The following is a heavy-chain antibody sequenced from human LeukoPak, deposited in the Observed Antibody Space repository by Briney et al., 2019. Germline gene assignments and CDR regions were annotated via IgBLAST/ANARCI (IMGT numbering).Heavy chain of an antibody. V-gene: IGHV1-2*02. CDR3: AREAGGVSDY. CDR1: VYIFSDYY. J-gene: IGHJ4*02. CDR2: IKPNNGGT. Sequence: ASVNVSCRASVYIFSDYYVHWVRQAPGQGLEWMAWIKPNNGGTTFAQKFQGRVTLTRDTSISTAYMQLSGLRSEDTAMYYCAREAGGVSDYWGQGTLVTVSS. D-gene: IGHD2-8*02.